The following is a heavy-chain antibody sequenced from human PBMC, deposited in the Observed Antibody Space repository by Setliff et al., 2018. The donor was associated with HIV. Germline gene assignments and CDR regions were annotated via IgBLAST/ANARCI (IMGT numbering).Heavy chain of an antibody. CDR1: GGSLRSLS. D-gene: IGHD2-21*02. CDR2: TIPKFGTS. J-gene: IGHJ6*03. CDR3: ANLRGEEAGNFYYFYYMDV. V-gene: IGHV1-69*13. Sequence: SVKVSCKASGGSLRSLSINWVRQAPGQGLEWMAGTIPKFGTSNYAHKFQGRMTITADESTSTAYMELTGLRSEDTAVYYCANLRGEEAGNFYYFYYMDVWGKGTTVTVSS.